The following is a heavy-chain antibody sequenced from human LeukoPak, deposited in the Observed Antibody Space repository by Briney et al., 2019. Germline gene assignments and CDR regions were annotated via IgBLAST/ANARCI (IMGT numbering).Heavy chain of an antibody. V-gene: IGHV1-46*01. D-gene: IGHD3-22*01. CDR2: INPSGGST. CDR3: ARDFPRYYYDSSGYYNDY. Sequence: ASVKVSCKASGYTFTSYYMHWVRQAPGQGLGWMGIINPSGGSTSYAQKFQGRVTMTRDTSTSTVYMELSSLRSEDTAVYYCARDFPRYYYDSSGYYNDYWGQGTLVTVSS. CDR1: GYTFTSYY. J-gene: IGHJ4*02.